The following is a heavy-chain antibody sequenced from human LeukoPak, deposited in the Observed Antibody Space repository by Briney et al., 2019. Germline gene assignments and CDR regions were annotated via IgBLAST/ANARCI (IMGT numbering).Heavy chain of an antibody. CDR3: ARTRDYYGSGSYYKRRQAQQNYAIDV. Sequence: PSETLSLTCAVYGGSFSGYYWSWIRQPPGKGLEWIGEINHSGSTNYNPSLKSRVTISVVTPTTQFSLKMGSVAAADTAVYYCARTRDYYGSGSYYKRRQAQQNYAIDVWGKGTTVTVSS. D-gene: IGHD3-10*01. V-gene: IGHV4-34*01. J-gene: IGHJ6*04. CDR1: GGSFSGYY. CDR2: INHSGST.